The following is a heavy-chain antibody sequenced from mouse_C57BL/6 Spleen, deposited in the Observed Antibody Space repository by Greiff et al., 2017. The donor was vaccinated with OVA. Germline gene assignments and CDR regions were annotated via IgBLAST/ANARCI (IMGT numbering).Heavy chain of an antibody. CDR1: GYTFTSYG. Sequence: QVQLKESGAELARPGASVKLSCKASGYTFTSYGISWVKQRTGQGLEWIGEIYPRSGNTYYNEKFKGKATLTADKSSSTAYMELRSLTSEDSAVYFCAPPITTVVARTFDYWGQGTTLTVSS. J-gene: IGHJ2*01. V-gene: IGHV1-81*01. D-gene: IGHD1-1*01. CDR3: APPITTVVARTFDY. CDR2: IYPRSGNT.